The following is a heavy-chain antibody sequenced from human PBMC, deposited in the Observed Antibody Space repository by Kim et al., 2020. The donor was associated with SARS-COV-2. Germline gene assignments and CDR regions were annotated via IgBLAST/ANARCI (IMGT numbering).Heavy chain of an antibody. CDR2: IWPGDSET. CDR3: ARHGTTESGSYDF. D-gene: IGHD1-26*01. Sequence: GESLKISCKGSGYSVSNYWIGWVRQMPGKGLEWMGIIWPGDSETRYNPSFQGQVTISIDKSMTTAYLQWSSLKASDTAMYYCARHGTTESGSYDFWGQGTLVTVSS. J-gene: IGHJ4*02. CDR1: GYSVSNYW. V-gene: IGHV5-51*01.